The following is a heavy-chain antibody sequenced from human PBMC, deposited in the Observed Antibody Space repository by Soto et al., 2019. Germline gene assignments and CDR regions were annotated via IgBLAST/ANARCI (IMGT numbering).Heavy chain of an antibody. CDR3: AGEKVGTTGIGF. D-gene: IGHD1-26*01. Sequence: QAQLVQSGAEVKKPGASVKVSCKASGYTFTGYDINWVRQATGQGLEWMGWMNPNSGNTGYAQNFQGRVTMTRDNSITSAYMALTSLRDDDSAVYYCAGEKVGTTGIGFWGQGTLVTVSS. J-gene: IGHJ4*02. V-gene: IGHV1-8*01. CDR2: MNPNSGNT. CDR1: GYTFTGYD.